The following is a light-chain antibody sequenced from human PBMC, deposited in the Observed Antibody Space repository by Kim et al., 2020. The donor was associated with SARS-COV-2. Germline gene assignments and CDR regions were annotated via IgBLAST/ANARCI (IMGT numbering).Light chain of an antibody. J-gene: IGKJ1*01. CDR3: QQYYNTRT. V-gene: IGKV4-1*01. Sequence: RATNKCKYSQIVLAGSNNKIYLAWYQQKPGQPPKRLIYWASTRESGVPDRFSVSGSVTNYALTISSLQAEDVAVYYCQQYYNTRTFGQGTKVDI. CDR2: WAS. CDR1: QIVLAGSNNKIY.